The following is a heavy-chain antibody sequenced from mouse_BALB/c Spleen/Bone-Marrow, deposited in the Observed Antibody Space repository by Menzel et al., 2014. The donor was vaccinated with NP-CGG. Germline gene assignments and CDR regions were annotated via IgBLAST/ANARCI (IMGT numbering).Heavy chain of an antibody. CDR1: GFNIXDTY. V-gene: IGHV14-3*02. D-gene: IGHD1-1*01. CDR3: ASYYYGSSGFAY. J-gene: IGHJ3*01. Sequence: EVKVVESGAELVKPGASVKLSCTASGFNIXDTYMHWVKQRPEQGLEWIGRIDPANGNTKYDPKFQGKATITADTSSNTAYLQLSSLTSEDTAVYYCASYYYGSSGFAYWGQGTLVTVSA. CDR2: IDPANGNT.